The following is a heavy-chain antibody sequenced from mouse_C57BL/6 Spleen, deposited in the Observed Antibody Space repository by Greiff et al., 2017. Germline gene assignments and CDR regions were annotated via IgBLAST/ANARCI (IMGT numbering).Heavy chain of an antibody. V-gene: IGHV2-3*01. CDR2: IWGDGST. Sequence: VQGVESGPGLVAPSPSLSIICTASGFSLTSYGVSWVRQPPGKGLEWLGVIWGDGSTNYHSAHITSLSISKDNSKSQVFLKLNSLQTDDTATYYCAKQGVYPYYFDYWGQGTTLTVSS. J-gene: IGHJ2*01. CDR1: GFSLTSYG. CDR3: AKQGVYPYYFDY.